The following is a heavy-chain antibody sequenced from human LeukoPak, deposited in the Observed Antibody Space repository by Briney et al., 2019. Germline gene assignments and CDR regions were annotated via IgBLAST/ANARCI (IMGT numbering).Heavy chain of an antibody. CDR2: IYYSGST. Sequence: SETLSLTCTVSGGSISSYYWSWIRQPPGKGLEWIGYIYYSGSTNYNPSLKSRVTISVDTSKNQFSLKLSSVTAADTAVYYCARDRVGALDYWGQGTLVTVSS. J-gene: IGHJ4*02. CDR3: ARDRVGALDY. V-gene: IGHV4-59*01. D-gene: IGHD1-26*01. CDR1: GGSISSYY.